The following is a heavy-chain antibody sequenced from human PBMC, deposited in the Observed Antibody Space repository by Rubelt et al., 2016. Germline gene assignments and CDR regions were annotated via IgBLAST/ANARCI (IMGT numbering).Heavy chain of an antibody. CDR1: GFTFSSYS. D-gene: IGHD3-10*01. CDR2: IKQDGSEK. V-gene: IGHV3-7*01. CDR3: ARDRQLRVRDY. J-gene: IGHJ4*02. Sequence: EVQLVESGGGLVQPGGSLRLSCAASGFTFSSYSMNWVRQAPGKGLAWVANIKQDGSEKYYVDSVKGWFTISRDNAKNSLCLQMNSLRAEDTAVYYCARDRQLRVRDYWGQGTLVTVSS.